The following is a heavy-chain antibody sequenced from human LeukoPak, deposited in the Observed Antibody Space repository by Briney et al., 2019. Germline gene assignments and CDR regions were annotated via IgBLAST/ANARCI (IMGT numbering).Heavy chain of an antibody. J-gene: IGHJ4*02. D-gene: IGHD3-16*02. V-gene: IGHV3-74*01. Sequence: GGSLRLSCAASEFTFRSYWMHWVRQAPGKGLEWVSRINGDGSGTNYADSVKGRFTISRDNARNTLYLQMSSLTAEDTAVYYCARDRGYMVDYWGQGTLVTVFS. CDR3: ARDRGYMVDY. CDR1: EFTFRSYW. CDR2: INGDGSGT.